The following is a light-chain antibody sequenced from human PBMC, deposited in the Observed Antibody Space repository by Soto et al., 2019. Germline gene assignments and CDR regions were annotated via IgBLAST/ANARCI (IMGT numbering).Light chain of an antibody. CDR2: DVS. Sequence: QSALTQPASVSGSPGQAITISCSGTSSDVGAFNYVSWYQQHPGKAPKLMIYDVSNRPSGVSNRFSGSKSGNTASLTISGLRAEDEADYYCNSYTSNNTYAFGTGTTVTVL. CDR1: SSDVGAFNY. CDR3: NSYTSNNTYA. J-gene: IGLJ1*01. V-gene: IGLV2-14*03.